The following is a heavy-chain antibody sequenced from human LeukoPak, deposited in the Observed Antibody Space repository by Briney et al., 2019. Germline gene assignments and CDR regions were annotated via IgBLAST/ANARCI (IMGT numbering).Heavy chain of an antibody. Sequence: PSETLSLTCTVSGGSISLYYWSWIRQPPGKGLEWIGYIYYSGSPNYNPSLKSRVTMSVDTSKNQFSLNLSSVTTADTAVYYCARVKPGYCSGGTCYFDSWGQGTLVSVSS. CDR1: GGSISLYY. CDR2: IYYSGSP. D-gene: IGHD2-15*01. V-gene: IGHV4-59*01. J-gene: IGHJ4*02. CDR3: ARVKPGYCSGGTCYFDS.